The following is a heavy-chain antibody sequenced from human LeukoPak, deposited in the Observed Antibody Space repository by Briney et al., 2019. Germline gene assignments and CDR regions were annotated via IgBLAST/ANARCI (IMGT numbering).Heavy chain of an antibody. Sequence: SQTLSLTCAISGDSVSSSTDAWNWIRQSPSRGLEWLGRTYYRSKWYNDYAVSVESRITINPDTSKNQFSLQLNSVTPEDTAVYYCARGVNRVLAYWGQGTLVTVSS. D-gene: IGHD1-14*01. CDR3: ARGVNRVLAY. CDR1: GDSVSSSTDA. CDR2: TYYRSKWYN. V-gene: IGHV6-1*01. J-gene: IGHJ4*02.